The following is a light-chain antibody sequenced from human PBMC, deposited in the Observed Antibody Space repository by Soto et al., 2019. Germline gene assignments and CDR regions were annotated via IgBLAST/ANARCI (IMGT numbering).Light chain of an antibody. J-gene: IGKJ4*01. CDR3: QQFNAYPLT. CDR1: QGISDY. CDR2: GAS. Sequence: DIQLTKSPSFLSASVGDRVTISCRASQGISDYLAWYQQKPGKAPKLLIYGASTLQSGVPSRFSGSASGTEFTPTISSLQPEDFATYFCQQFNAYPLTFGGGTKLEIK. V-gene: IGKV1-9*01.